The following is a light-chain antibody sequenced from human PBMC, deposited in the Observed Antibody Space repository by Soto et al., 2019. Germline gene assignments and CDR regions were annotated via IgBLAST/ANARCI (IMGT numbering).Light chain of an antibody. CDR1: SSDVGGYNY. Sequence: QSVLTQPPSASGSPGQSVTISCTGTSSDVGGYNYVSWYQQHPGKAPKLMIYEVSKRPSGVPDRFSGSKSGNTASLTVSGLQAEDEADYYCSSHAGSKRVFGTGTKDTVL. CDR3: SSHAGSKRV. CDR2: EVS. J-gene: IGLJ1*01. V-gene: IGLV2-8*01.